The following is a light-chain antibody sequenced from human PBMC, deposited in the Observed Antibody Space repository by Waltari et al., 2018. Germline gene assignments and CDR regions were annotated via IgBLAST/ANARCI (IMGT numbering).Light chain of an antibody. CDR3: QQYGSSPFT. CDR1: ESVSSSY. CDR2: DAS. Sequence: EIVLTQSPGTLSLSPGERATLSCRASESVSSSYLAWYQQKPGQAPRLLIYDASSRATGFPDRFSGSGSGTDFTLTISRLEPEDFVVYYCQQYGSSPFTFGGGTKVEIK. J-gene: IGKJ4*01. V-gene: IGKV3-20*01.